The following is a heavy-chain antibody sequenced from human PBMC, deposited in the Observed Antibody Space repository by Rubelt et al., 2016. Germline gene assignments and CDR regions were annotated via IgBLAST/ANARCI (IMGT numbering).Heavy chain of an antibody. CDR3: ARGRRGSSSWLGRDYYGMDV. D-gene: IGHD6-13*01. Sequence: QVQPQQWGAGLLKPSETLSLTCAVYGGSFSGYYWSWIRPPPGTGLEWIGEINHSGSTNYNPSLKIRVTMSVDTSKNQFSLKLSSVTAADTAVYYCARGRRGSSSWLGRDYYGMDVWGQGTTVTVSS. V-gene: IGHV4-34*01. CDR2: INHSGST. J-gene: IGHJ6*02. CDR1: GGSFSGYY.